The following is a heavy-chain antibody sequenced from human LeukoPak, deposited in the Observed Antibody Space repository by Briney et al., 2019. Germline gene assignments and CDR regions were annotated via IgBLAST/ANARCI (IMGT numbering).Heavy chain of an antibody. CDR3: ARWARYCSSTSCFRRFDY. D-gene: IGHD2-2*01. CDR2: IGTAGDT. CDR1: GFTFSSYD. Sequence: GGSLRLSCAASGFTFSSYDMHWVRHATGKGLEWVSAIGTAGDTYYPGSVKGRFTISRENAKNSLYLQMNSLRAGDTAVYYCARWARYCSSTSCFRRFDYWGQGTLVTVSS. J-gene: IGHJ4*02. V-gene: IGHV3-13*01.